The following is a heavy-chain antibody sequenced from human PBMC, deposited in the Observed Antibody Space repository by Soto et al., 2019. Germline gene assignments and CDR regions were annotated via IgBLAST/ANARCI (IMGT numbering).Heavy chain of an antibody. Sequence: QVQLVQSGAEVKKPGSSVKVSCKASGGTFSSYTISWVRQAPGQGLEWMGRIIPILGIANYAQKFQGRVTITEDKSTSTAYMELSILRSEDTAVYYCARVPGTTHYCYGMDVWGQGTTVTVSS. CDR2: IIPILGIA. CDR3: ARVPGTTHYCYGMDV. J-gene: IGHJ6*02. CDR1: GGTFSSYT. V-gene: IGHV1-69*02. D-gene: IGHD1-1*01.